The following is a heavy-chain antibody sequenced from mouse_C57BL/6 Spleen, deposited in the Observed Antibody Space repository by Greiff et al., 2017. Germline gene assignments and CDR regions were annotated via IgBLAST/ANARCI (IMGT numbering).Heavy chain of an antibody. CDR1: GYTFTSYW. Sequence: VQLQQPGAELVMPGASVKLSCKASGYTFTSYWMHWVKQRPGQGLEWIGEIDPSDSYTNYNQKFKGKSTLTVDKSSSTAYVQLSSLTSEDSAVYYCARGYGSSPAWFAYWGQGTLVTVSA. J-gene: IGHJ3*01. CDR2: IDPSDSYT. V-gene: IGHV1-69*01. D-gene: IGHD1-1*01. CDR3: ARGYGSSPAWFAY.